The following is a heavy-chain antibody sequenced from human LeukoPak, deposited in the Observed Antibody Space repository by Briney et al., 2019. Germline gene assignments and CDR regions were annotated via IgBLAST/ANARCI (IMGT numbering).Heavy chain of an antibody. J-gene: IGHJ6*02. CDR1: VGSISSGNW. V-gene: IGHV4-4*02. CDR2: IYHNGTR. D-gene: IGHD2-2*02. CDR3: ATAPILRGEGGEHYKYGMDV. Sequence: SETLFLTCAVSVGSISSGNWWSWVRQSPGKGLEWIGEIYHNGTRNYNPSLKSRVTISADTFKNHFSLKLTSVTAADTAVYYCATAPILRGEGGEHYKYGMDVWGQGTTVIVSS.